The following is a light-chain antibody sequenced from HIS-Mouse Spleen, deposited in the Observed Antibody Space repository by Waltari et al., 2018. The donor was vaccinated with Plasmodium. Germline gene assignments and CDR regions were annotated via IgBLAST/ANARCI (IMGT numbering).Light chain of an antibody. CDR2: DVS. CDR1: SSAVGGYNF. CDR3: SSYTSSSTLV. J-gene: IGLJ2*01. Sequence: QSALTKPASVSGSPGQSITISCTGNSSAVGGYNFVSWYQQHPGKAPKLMIYDVSNRPSGVSNRFSGSKSGNTASLTISGLQAEDEADYYCSSYTSSSTLVFGGGTKLTVL. V-gene: IGLV2-14*03.